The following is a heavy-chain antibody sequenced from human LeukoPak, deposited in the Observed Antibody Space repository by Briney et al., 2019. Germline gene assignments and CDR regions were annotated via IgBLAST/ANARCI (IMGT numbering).Heavy chain of an antibody. V-gene: IGHV4-38-2*02. D-gene: IGHD5-18*01. CDR1: GFSISSGHY. CDR2: VYQSGTT. CDR3: ARIFIRNGYSSYFDC. J-gene: IGHJ4*02. Sequence: PSETLSLTCTVSGFSISSGHYWGLVRQPPGAGLEWIGSVYQSGTTYYNPSLKSRVTTSVDMSKNKFSLRLRPVTAADTAVYYCARIFIRNGYSSYFDCWGQGTLVTVSS.